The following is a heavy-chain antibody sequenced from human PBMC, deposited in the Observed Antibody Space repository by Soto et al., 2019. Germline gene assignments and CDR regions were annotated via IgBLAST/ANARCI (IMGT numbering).Heavy chain of an antibody. CDR3: ARGRYYISGSYRYHGMDV. Sequence: QVQLVESGGGVVQPGRSLRLSCAASEFTFTTYTMPWVRQAPGKGLERVALISYDGSTEYYADSVKGRFTSSSDNSKNTLYLQMNSLRTEDTAVYYCARGRYYISGSYRYHGMDVWGQGTTVTVSS. D-gene: IGHD3-10*01. CDR1: EFTFTTYT. CDR2: ISYDGSTE. J-gene: IGHJ6*02. V-gene: IGHV3-30-3*01.